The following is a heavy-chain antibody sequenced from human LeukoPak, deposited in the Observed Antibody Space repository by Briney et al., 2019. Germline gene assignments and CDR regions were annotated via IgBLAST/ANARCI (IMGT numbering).Heavy chain of an antibody. D-gene: IGHD6-19*01. CDR2: INHSGST. V-gene: IGHV4-34*01. Sequence: SETLSLTCAVYGGSFSGYYWSWIRQPPGKGLEWIGEINHSGSTNYNPSLKSRVTISVDTSKNQFSLKLSSVTAADTAVYYCARVVRRNRSGWYGGYCYYYYYYMDVWGKGTTVTVSS. CDR3: ARVVRRNRSGWYGGYCYYYYYYMDV. CDR1: GGSFSGYY. J-gene: IGHJ6*03.